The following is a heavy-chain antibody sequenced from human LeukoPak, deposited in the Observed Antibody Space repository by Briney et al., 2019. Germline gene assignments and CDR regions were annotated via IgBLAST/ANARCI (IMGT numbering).Heavy chain of an antibody. V-gene: IGHV3-15*01. D-gene: IGHD2-15*01. CDR3: TTIIPRYCGGGSCGGAFDI. CDR2: IKSKTDGGTT. J-gene: IGHJ3*02. Sequence: GGSLRLSCAASGFTFSNAWMSWVRQAPGKGLEWVGRIKSKTDGGTTDYAAPVKGRFTISRDDSKNTLYLQMNSLKTEDTAVYYCTTIIPRYCGGGSCGGAFDIWGQGTMVTVSS. CDR1: GFTFSNAW.